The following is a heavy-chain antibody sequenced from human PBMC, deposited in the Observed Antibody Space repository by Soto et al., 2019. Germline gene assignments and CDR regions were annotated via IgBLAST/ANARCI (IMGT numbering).Heavy chain of an antibody. D-gene: IGHD2-2*01. CDR2: IYYSGST. J-gene: IGHJ5*02. CDR1: GGSISSSSYY. CDR3: ARHSIVVVPAPLSTYSTIPYDP. V-gene: IGHV4-39*01. Sequence: QLQLQESGPGLVKPSETLSLTCTVSGGSISSSSYYWGWIRQPPGKGLEWIGSIYYSGSTYYNPSLKSRVPPSVDTSKNQLSLQLRSLTAADTAVYYCARHSIVVVPAPLSTYSTIPYDPWGQGTLVTVSS.